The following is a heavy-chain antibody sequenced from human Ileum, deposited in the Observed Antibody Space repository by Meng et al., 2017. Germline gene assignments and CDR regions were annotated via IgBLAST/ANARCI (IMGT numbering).Heavy chain of an antibody. CDR3: ARRTQSTGTALGY. J-gene: IGHJ4*02. CDR2: MNPSSGNT. CDR1: GFIFSSYD. D-gene: IGHD1-1*01. Sequence: QLQLVQSGPEVKKPGASVTVSCKASGFIFSSYDINWVRQAPRQGLEWMGWMNPSSGNTGFAQKFQDRITMTRDTSINTAYMELSSLTSEDTAVYYCARRTQSTGTALGYWGQGTLVTVSS. V-gene: IGHV1-8*01.